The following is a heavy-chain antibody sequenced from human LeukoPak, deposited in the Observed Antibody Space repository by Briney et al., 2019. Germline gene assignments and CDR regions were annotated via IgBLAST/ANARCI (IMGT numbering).Heavy chain of an antibody. Sequence: SETLSLTCTVSGGSISSGGYYWSWIRQHPGKGLEWIGYIYYSGSTYYNPSLKSRVTISVDTSKNQFSLKLSSVTAADTAVYYCARFYSSGYLDAFDIWGQGTMVTVSS. V-gene: IGHV4-31*03. J-gene: IGHJ3*02. CDR3: ARFYSSGYLDAFDI. D-gene: IGHD3-22*01. CDR2: IYYSGST. CDR1: GGSISSGGYY.